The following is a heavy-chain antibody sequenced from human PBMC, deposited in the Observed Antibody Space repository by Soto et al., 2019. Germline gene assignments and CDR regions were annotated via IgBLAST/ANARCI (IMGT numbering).Heavy chain of an antibody. J-gene: IGHJ6*02. D-gene: IGHD3-16*01. CDR2: IDASGSRT. CDR1: GFTFASYA. CDR3: ARDSGGGMVTPWGYYYYGMDV. Sequence: PGGSLRLSCAASGFTFASYAMAWVRQAPGKGVEWVPGIDASGSRTYYADSVKGRFTISRDNAKNSLYLQMNSLRAEDTAVYYCARDSGGGMVTPWGYYYYGMDVWGQGTTVTVSS. V-gene: IGHV3-23*01.